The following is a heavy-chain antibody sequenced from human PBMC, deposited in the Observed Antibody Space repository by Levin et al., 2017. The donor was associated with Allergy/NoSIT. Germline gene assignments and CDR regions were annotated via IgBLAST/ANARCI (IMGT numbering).Heavy chain of an antibody. V-gene: IGHV5-51*01. Sequence: PGGSLRLSCQGSGYTFSIYWIAWVRQVPGRGLEWIGVIYPNDNDVRKSPSFEGQVTISVDRSTSTAYLEWSSLKASDSGIYYCARRQSSGSDYWGQGTLVRVSP. J-gene: IGHJ4*02. CDR1: GYTFSIYW. CDR3: ARRQSSGSDY. D-gene: IGHD3-22*01. CDR2: IYPNDNDV.